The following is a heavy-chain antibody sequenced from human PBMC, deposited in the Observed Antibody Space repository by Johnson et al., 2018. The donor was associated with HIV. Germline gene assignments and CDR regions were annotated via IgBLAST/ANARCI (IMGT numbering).Heavy chain of an antibody. CDR3: ARSRGPMRKDAFDI. CDR2: ISWNSGSI. CDR1: GFNFDDYG. V-gene: IGHV3-20*04. D-gene: IGHD3-10*01. J-gene: IGHJ3*02. Sequence: EVQVVESGGGVVQPGGSLRLSCAASGFNFDDYGMSWVRQAPGKGVEWVSGISWNSGSIGYADSVKGRFTISRDNDKNTLYLEMGSLRVEDMAVYYCARSRGPMRKDAFDIWGQGTKVTISS.